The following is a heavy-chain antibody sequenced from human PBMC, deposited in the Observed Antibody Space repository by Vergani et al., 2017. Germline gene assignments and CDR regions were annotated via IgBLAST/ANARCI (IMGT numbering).Heavy chain of an antibody. CDR2: IDRDGSET. J-gene: IGHJ6*02. Sequence: VESGGTLVQPGGSLRLSCAVSGFTFSDYWMAWVRQAPGKGLEWVANIDRDGSETIYLDSLKGRFTISRDNSKNTLYLQMNSLRAEDTAVYYCARDRVDIVATTTYYYYYYGMDVWGQGTTVTVSS. D-gene: IGHD5-12*01. CDR3: ARDRVDIVATTTYYYYYYGMDV. V-gene: IGHV3-7*03. CDR1: GFTFSDYW.